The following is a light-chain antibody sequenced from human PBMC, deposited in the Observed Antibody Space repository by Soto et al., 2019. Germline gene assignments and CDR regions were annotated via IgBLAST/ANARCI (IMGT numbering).Light chain of an antibody. V-gene: IGKV1-33*01. Sequence: DIQMPHPPSSLFASVGERVTITCQASRDFRTDLTGYQQNPGKAPNLLIYNASNLETGVPSRFSGSGSGTDFTFTISSLQPEDIATYYCQQYDNHPLTFGGGTKVEIK. CDR1: RDFRTD. CDR2: NAS. CDR3: QQYDNHPLT. J-gene: IGKJ4*01.